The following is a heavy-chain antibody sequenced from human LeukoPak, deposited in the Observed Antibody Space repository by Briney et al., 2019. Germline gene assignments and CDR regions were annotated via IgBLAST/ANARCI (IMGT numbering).Heavy chain of an antibody. CDR3: ARGRSATRWALPHLDR. D-gene: IGHD5-24*01. CDR2: IFYKGTT. V-gene: IGHV4-59*01. J-gene: IGHJ4*02. CDR1: GGSLSGDY. Sequence: LETLSLTCSVSGGSLSGDYWNWIRHSPGKNLEWIGYIFYKGTTNYNPSLKSRVTISIDTPKNQFSLTLTSVNNVDMAIYYCARGRSATRWALPHLDRWGQGTLVTVSS.